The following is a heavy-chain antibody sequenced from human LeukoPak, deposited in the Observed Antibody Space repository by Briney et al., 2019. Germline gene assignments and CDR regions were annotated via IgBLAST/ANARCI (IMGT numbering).Heavy chain of an antibody. V-gene: IGHV3-66*01. CDR3: ARGPFSSSVGTGAY. D-gene: IGHD2-2*01. CDR2: IYSGGST. J-gene: IGHJ4*02. Sequence: GGSLRLSCAASGFTFSSYYMDWVSQAPGKGREWVSVIYSGGSTYYADSVKGRFTISRDNARNTLYLQMNSLRAEDTAVYYCARGPFSSSVGTGAYWGQGALVTVPP. CDR1: GFTFSSYY.